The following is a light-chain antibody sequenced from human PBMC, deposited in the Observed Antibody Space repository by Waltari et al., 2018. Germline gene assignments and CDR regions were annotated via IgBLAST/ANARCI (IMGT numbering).Light chain of an antibody. CDR1: QTVMSAY. J-gene: IGKJ4*01. CDR2: GAS. Sequence: KASQTVMSAYLDGYQDNPGRAPTRLIYGASSRATVIPDRFGGSGSGTDFSLAISSLEPEDVAVYCCQQYCISPLTFDGVTKVESK. V-gene: IGKV3-20*01. CDR3: QQYCISPLT.